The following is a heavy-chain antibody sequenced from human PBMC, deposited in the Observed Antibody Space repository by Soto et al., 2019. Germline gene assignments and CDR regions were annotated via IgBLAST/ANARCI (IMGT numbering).Heavy chain of an antibody. J-gene: IGHJ3*02. Sequence: ASVKVSCKASGYTFTSYDINWVRQATGQGLEWMGWMNPNSGNTGYAQKFQGRVTMTRNTSISTAYMELSSLRSEDTAVYYCARGVYDLTTTTVVTVAFDIWRQGTMVTVSS. V-gene: IGHV1-8*01. D-gene: IGHD4-17*01. CDR3: ARGVYDLTTTTVVTVAFDI. CDR1: GYTFTSYD. CDR2: MNPNSGNT.